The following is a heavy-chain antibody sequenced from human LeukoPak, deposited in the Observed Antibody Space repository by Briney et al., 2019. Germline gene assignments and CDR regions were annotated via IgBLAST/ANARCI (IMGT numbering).Heavy chain of an antibody. V-gene: IGHV1-8*01. CDR3: ARGNPLYTSSWSSLAFDI. Sequence: ASVKVSCKASGYTFTSYDINWVRQATGQGLEWMGWTNPISGYTGYAQKFQGRVTMTRDTSISTAYMELSSLRSEDTAVYFCARGNPLYTSSWSSLAFDIWGQGTMVTVSS. CDR1: GYTFTSYD. J-gene: IGHJ3*02. D-gene: IGHD6-13*01. CDR2: TNPISGYT.